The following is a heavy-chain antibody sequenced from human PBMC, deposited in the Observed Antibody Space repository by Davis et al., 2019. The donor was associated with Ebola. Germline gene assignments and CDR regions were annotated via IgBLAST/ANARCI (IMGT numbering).Heavy chain of an antibody. CDR1: GYSFTGNY. D-gene: IGHD2-15*01. CDR2: INPNSGGT. V-gene: IGHV1-2*02. J-gene: IGHJ4*02. Sequence: AASVKASCKASGYSFTGNYIHWVRQAPGQGLEWMGWINPNSGGTNYAQKFQGRVTMTRDTSISTAYMELNRLTSDDTAVYYCARDGGSCRGGSCQGYFDYWGQGTLVTVSS. CDR3: ARDGGSCRGGSCQGYFDY.